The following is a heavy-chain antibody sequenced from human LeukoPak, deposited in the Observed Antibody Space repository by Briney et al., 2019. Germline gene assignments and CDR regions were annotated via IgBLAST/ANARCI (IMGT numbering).Heavy chain of an antibody. V-gene: IGHV4-4*02. CDR2: IYHSGST. D-gene: IGHD1-26*01. J-gene: IGHJ3*02. CDR1: GFTFSSYSM. CDR3: ARIQVGSTSFDI. Sequence: GSLRLSCAASGFTFSSYSMNWVRQPPGKGLEWIGEIYHSGSTNYNPSLKSRVTISVDKSENQFSLKLSSVTAADTAVYYCARIQVGSTSFDIWGQGTMVTVSS.